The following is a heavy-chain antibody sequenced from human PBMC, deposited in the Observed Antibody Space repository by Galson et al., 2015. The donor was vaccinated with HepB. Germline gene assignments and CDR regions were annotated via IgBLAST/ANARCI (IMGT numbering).Heavy chain of an antibody. J-gene: IGHJ3*02. CDR3: ARGERFLESGNAFDI. D-gene: IGHD3-3*01. CDR2: ISYDGSNK. Sequence: SLRLSCAASGFTFSSCGMHWVRQAPGKGLEWVAVISYDGSNKYYADSVKGRFTISRDNSKNTLYLQMNSLRAEDTAVYYCARGERFLESGNAFDIWGQGTMVTVSS. CDR1: GFTFSSCG. V-gene: IGHV3-30*03.